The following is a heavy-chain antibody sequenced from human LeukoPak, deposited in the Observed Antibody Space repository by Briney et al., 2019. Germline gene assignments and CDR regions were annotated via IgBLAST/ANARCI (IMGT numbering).Heavy chain of an antibody. Sequence: SETLSLTCTVSGGSISSYYWSWIRQPPGKGLEWIGYIYYSGSTNYNPSLKSRVTISVDTSKNQFSLKLSSVTAADMAVYYCARGRGAGYDSEDYWGQGTLVTVSS. CDR3: ARGRGAGYDSEDY. J-gene: IGHJ4*02. D-gene: IGHD5-12*01. CDR1: GGSISSYY. CDR2: IYYSGST. V-gene: IGHV4-59*01.